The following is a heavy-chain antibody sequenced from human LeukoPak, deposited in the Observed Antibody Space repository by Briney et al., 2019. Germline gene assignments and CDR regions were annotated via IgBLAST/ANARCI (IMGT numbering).Heavy chain of an antibody. CDR3: AGYCSGGSCDAAFDI. J-gene: IGHJ3*02. CDR2: ISGSGGST. Sequence: GGSLRLSCAASGFTFSSYAMSWVRQAPGKGLEWVSAISGSGGSTYYADSVKGRFTISRDNSKNTPYLQMNSLRAEDTAVYYCAGYCSGGSCDAAFDIWGQGTMVTVSS. CDR1: GFTFSSYA. V-gene: IGHV3-23*01. D-gene: IGHD2-15*01.